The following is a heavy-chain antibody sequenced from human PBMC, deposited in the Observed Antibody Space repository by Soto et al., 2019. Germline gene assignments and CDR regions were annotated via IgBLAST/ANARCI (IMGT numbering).Heavy chain of an antibody. CDR2: IYYSGST. J-gene: IGHJ5*02. Sequence: PSETLSLTCTVSGGSISSGGYYWSWIRQHPGKGLEWIGYIYYSGSTYYNPSLKSRVTISVDTSKNQFSLKLSSVTAADTAVYYCARDYCGGDCISGFDPWGQGTLVTVSS. D-gene: IGHD2-21*02. V-gene: IGHV4-31*03. CDR1: GGSISSGGYY. CDR3: ARDYCGGDCISGFDP.